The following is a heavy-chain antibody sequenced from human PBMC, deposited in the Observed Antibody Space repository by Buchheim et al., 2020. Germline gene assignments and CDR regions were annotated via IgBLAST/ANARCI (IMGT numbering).Heavy chain of an antibody. CDR3: ARGYCSTTSCYTREESMDV. D-gene: IGHD2-2*02. J-gene: IGHJ6*03. V-gene: IGHV3-21*01. Sequence: EVQLVESGGGLVKPGGSLRLSCAASGFTFSSYTMNWARQAPGEGLEWVASISSTSAKIYYADSVKGRFTISRDNAKNSLDLQMNSLRVEDTAVYYCARGYCSTTSCYTREESMDVWGKGTT. CDR2: ISSTSAKI. CDR1: GFTFSSYT.